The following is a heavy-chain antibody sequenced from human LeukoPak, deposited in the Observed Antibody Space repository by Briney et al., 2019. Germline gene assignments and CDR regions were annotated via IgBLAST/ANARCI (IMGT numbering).Heavy chain of an antibody. CDR2: ISAYNGNT. CDR3: ARDRRYSSSWQKNWFDP. CDR1: GYTFTGYG. Sequence: GASVKVSCKASGYTFTGYGISWVRQAPGQGLEWMGWISAYNGNTNYAQKLQGRVTMTTDTSTSTAYMELRSLRSDDTAVYYCARDRRYSSSWQKNWFDPWGQGTLVTVSS. J-gene: IGHJ5*02. V-gene: IGHV1-18*01. D-gene: IGHD6-13*01.